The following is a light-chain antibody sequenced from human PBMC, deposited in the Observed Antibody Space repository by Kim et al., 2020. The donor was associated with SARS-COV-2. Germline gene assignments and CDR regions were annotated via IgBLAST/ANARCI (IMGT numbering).Light chain of an antibody. CDR3: CSYAGRYTYV. CDR2: DVS. Sequence: QSALTQPRSVSGSPGQSVTISCTGTSSDVGGYNYVSWYQQHPGKAPKHMIYDVSKRPSGVPDRFSGSKSGNTASLTISGLQAEDEADYYCCSYAGRYTYVFGTGTKVTVL. CDR1: SSDVGGYNY. J-gene: IGLJ1*01. V-gene: IGLV2-11*01.